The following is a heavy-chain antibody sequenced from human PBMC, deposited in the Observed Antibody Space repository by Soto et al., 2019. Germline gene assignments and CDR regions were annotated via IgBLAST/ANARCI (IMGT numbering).Heavy chain of an antibody. CDR3: ARGRWQNFDY. V-gene: IGHV4-59*01. J-gene: IGHJ4*02. Sequence: QVQLQESGPGLVKPSETLSLTCTVSGGSISSYYWSWIRQPPGKGLEWIGYIYYSGSTNYNPSLKSRGTISVDTSKNQFSLKLSSVTAADTAVYYCARGRWQNFDYWGQGTLVTVSS. CDR2: IYYSGST. CDR1: GGSISSYY. D-gene: IGHD2-15*01.